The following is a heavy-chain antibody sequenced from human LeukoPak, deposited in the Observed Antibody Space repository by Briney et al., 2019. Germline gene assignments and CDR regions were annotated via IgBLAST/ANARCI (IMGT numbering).Heavy chain of an antibody. CDR1: GFTFSSYA. J-gene: IGHJ4*02. D-gene: IGHD1-1*01. Sequence: PGGSLRLSCAASGFTFSSYAMSWVRLTPARGLEWLSSIRGNGEKFYADSVKGRFTLSRDDSRNTVYLQLNNLRVDDTAVYYCAKANWVSNADAVWWGQGTVVTVSS. CDR2: IRGNGEK. CDR3: AKANWVSNADAVW. V-gene: IGHV3-23*01.